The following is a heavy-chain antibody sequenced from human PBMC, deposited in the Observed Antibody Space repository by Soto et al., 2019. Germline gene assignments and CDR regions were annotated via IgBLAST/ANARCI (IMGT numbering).Heavy chain of an antibody. V-gene: IGHV4-39*01. D-gene: IGHD6-19*01. Sequence: QLQLQESGPGLVKPSETLSLTCTVSGVSISSTNNYWGWLRQPPGRGLEWIAIIYHNGNTYYNTSLKSRVTMSVDTSTNQFSLKLTSVTDADTAVYYCVRSSSAWYEAWLEPWGQGTLVTVSS. CDR2: IYHNGNT. CDR3: VRSSSAWYEAWLEP. J-gene: IGHJ5*02. CDR1: GVSISSTNNY.